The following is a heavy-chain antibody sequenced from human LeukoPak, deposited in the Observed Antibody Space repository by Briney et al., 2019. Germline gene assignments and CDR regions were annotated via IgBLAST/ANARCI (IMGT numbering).Heavy chain of an antibody. CDR2: ISGSSTYI. D-gene: IGHD1-26*01. CDR1: GFTFSSCG. CDR3: ARGIHFRNVWHVRE. V-gene: IGHV3-21*01. J-gene: IGHJ4*02. Sequence: GGSLRLSCAASGFTFSSCGMNWVRQAPGKGLEWVSSISGSSTYIYYADSVKGRFTISRDNAKNSLYLQMNSLRAEDTAVYYCARGIHFRNVWHVREWGQGTLLTVSS.